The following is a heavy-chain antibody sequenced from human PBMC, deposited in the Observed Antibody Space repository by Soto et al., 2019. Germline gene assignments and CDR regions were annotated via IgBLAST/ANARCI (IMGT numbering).Heavy chain of an antibody. CDR3: ARGGGVGVAGSAAFDM. J-gene: IGHJ3*02. D-gene: IGHD3-3*01. V-gene: IGHV1-2*02. CDR2: INPATGAA. Sequence: QLHLVQSGAVVKKPGASVTVSCSASGYPVTAYYMHWVRQAPGRGLEWMGGINPATGAAKYTQTFQGRVPMTRGTSTNTVLMELSRLTSEDPAVFFWARGGGVGVAGSAAFDMWGQGTLVTVSS. CDR1: GYPVTAYY.